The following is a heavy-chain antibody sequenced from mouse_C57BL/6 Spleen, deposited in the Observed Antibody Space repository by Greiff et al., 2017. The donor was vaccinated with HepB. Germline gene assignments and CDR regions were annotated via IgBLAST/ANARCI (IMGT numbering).Heavy chain of an antibody. V-gene: IGHV1-69*01. D-gene: IGHD1-1*01. Sequence: QVQLQQPGAELVMPGASVKLSCNASGYTFTSYWMHWVKQRPGQGLEWIGEIDPSDSYTNYNQKFKGKSTLTVDKSSSTAYMQLSSLTSEDSAVYYCARAGGSSSYYAMDYWGQGTSVTVSS. CDR3: ARAGGSSSYYAMDY. J-gene: IGHJ4*01. CDR2: IDPSDSYT. CDR1: GYTFTSYW.